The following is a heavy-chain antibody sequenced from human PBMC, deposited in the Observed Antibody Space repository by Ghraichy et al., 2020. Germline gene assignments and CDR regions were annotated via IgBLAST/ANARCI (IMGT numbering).Heavy chain of an antibody. CDR1: GGSFSGYY. Sequence: SETLSLTCAVYGGSFSGYYWSWIRQPPGKGLEWIGEINHSGSTNYNPSLKSRVTISVDTSKNQFSLKLSSVTAADTAVYYCARGHRGWLPRNWGQGTLVTVSS. CDR2: INHSGST. J-gene: IGHJ4*02. D-gene: IGHD5-24*01. CDR3: ARGHRGWLPRN. V-gene: IGHV4-34*01.